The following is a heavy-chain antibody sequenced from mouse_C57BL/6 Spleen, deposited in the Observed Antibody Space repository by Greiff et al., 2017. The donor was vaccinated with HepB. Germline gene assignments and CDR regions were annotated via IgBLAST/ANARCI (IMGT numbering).Heavy chain of an antibody. J-gene: IGHJ2*01. V-gene: IGHV1-55*01. Sequence: QVQLQQPGAELVKPGASVKMSCKASGYTFTSYWITWVKQRPGQGLEWIGDIYPGSGSTNYNEKFKSKATLTVDTSSSTAYMQLSSLTSEDSAVYYCARSGIFYSNYGYWGQGTTLTVSS. CDR2: IYPGSGST. D-gene: IGHD2-5*01. CDR1: GYTFTSYW. CDR3: ARSGIFYSNYGY.